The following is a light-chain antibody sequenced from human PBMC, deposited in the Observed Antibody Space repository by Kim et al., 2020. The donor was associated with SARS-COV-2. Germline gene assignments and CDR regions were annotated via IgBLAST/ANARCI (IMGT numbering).Light chain of an antibody. Sequence: DVVMIQSPLSLPVILGQPASISCRSSQSLLYKDGNTYLNWFQQRPGQSPRRLVYRVSNRDSGVPDRFSGSGSGTDFTLIISRVEAEDVGVYYCMQGTHWPYTFGQGTKLEIK. CDR3: MQGTHWPYT. V-gene: IGKV2-30*01. CDR1: QSLLYKDGNTY. J-gene: IGKJ2*01. CDR2: RVS.